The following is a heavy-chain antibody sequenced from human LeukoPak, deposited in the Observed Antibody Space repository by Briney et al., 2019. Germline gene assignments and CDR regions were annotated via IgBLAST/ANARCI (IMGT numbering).Heavy chain of an antibody. CDR2: NNIYNGNT. CDR1: GYTFTSYG. V-gene: IGHV1-18*01. CDR3: ARDWSGGYYHY. Sequence: ASVTVSCMASGYTFTSYGISWVRQAPGEGPDCIACNNIYNGNTNYAQKFQGRVTMTTDTSTSTAYMELRSLRSDDTAVYYCARDWSGGYYHYWGQGTLVTVSS. D-gene: IGHD3-3*01. J-gene: IGHJ1*01.